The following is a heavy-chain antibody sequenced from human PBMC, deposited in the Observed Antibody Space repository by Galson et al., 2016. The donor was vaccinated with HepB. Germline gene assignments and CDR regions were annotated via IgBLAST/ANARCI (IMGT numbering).Heavy chain of an antibody. CDR3: ARRGGDCSGGSCWYFDY. CDR1: GYSFTSDW. Sequence: QSGAEVKKPGESLKISCKGSGYSFTSDWIGWVRQMPGKGLEWMGSIYPGDSDTRYSLSFQGQVTISDDKSISTAYLQWSSLKASDTAIYYCARRGGDCSGGSCWYFDYGGQGTLITVSS. J-gene: IGHJ4*02. D-gene: IGHD2-15*01. CDR2: IYPGDSDT. V-gene: IGHV5-51*03.